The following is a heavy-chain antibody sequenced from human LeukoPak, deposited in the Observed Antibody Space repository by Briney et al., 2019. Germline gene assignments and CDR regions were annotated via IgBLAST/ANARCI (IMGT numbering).Heavy chain of an antibody. CDR2: MNPNSGNT. CDR1: GYILNVYD. Sequence: GASVKVSCKASGYILNVYDINWVRQAAGQGLEWMGWMNPNSGNTGYAQKFQGRVTMTRDTSMTTAYMELNSLTSEDTAVYYCAREPMRGRAGDNAFDIWGQGTKVTVSS. J-gene: IGHJ3*02. D-gene: IGHD7-27*01. V-gene: IGHV1-8*01. CDR3: AREPMRGRAGDNAFDI.